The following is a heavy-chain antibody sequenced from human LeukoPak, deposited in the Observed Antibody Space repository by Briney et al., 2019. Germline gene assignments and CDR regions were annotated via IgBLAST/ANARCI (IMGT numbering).Heavy chain of an antibody. CDR3: ARHEVDKVAATDY. Sequence: GESLKISCKGSGYSFTSYWIGWVRQMPGKGLEWMGIIYPGDSDTRYSPSFQGQATISADKSISTAYLQWSSLKASDTAMYYCARHEVDKVAATDYWGQGTLVTVSS. CDR2: IYPGDSDT. CDR1: GYSFTSYW. J-gene: IGHJ4*02. D-gene: IGHD2-15*01. V-gene: IGHV5-51*01.